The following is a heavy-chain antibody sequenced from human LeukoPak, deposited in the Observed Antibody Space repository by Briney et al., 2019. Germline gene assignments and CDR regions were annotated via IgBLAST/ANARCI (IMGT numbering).Heavy chain of an antibody. V-gene: IGHV3-48*01. CDR3: ARGRAAAGTSSGGIDY. CDR2: ISSSSSTI. CDR1: GFTFSSYS. J-gene: IGHJ4*02. D-gene: IGHD6-13*01. Sequence: GGSLRLSCAASGFTFSSYSMKWVRQAPGKGLEWVSYISSSSSTIYYADSVKGRFTISRDNAKNSLYLQMNSLRVEDTAVYYCARGRAAAGTSSGGIDYWGQGTLVTVSS.